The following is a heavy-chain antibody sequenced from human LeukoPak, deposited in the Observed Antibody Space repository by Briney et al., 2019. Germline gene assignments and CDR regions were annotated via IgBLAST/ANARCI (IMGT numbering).Heavy chain of an antibody. J-gene: IGHJ3*02. CDR3: ARDQKDIVVVPAARWESDAFDI. V-gene: IGHV3-48*01. CDR1: GFTFSSYW. CDR2: ISSSSSTI. Sequence: GGSLRLSCAVSGFTFSSYWMHWVRQAPGKGLEWVSYISSSSSTIYYADSVKGRFTISRDNAKNSLYLQMNSLRAEDTAVYYCARDQKDIVVVPAARWESDAFDIWGQGTMVTVS. D-gene: IGHD2-2*01.